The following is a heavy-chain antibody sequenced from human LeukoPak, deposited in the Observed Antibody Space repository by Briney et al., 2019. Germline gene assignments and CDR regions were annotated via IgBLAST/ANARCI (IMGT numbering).Heavy chain of an antibody. V-gene: IGHV4-59*08. J-gene: IGHJ3*01. D-gene: IGHD4-11*01. CDR3: ARQHPLARGQSLDF. Sequence: SETLSLTRIVSRGSLCSHYWSWLRQPPGRGLEGIGYMYYSGTTNYAASVKSRFTISVDTSKNQFSLQLSCVTAADTAVYYCARQHPLARGQSLDFWGQGTMVTVSS. CDR1: RGSLCSHY. CDR2: MYYSGTT.